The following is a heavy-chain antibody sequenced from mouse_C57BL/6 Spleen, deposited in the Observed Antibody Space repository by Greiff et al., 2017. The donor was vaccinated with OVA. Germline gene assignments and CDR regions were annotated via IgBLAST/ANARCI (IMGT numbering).Heavy chain of an antibody. D-gene: IGHD1-1*01. CDR2: IDPSDSYT. CDR3: ARRTVVATADY. V-gene: IGHV1-50*01. J-gene: IGHJ2*01. CDR1: GYTFTSYW. Sequence: QVQLQQPGAELVKPGASVKLSCKASGYTFTSYWMQWVKQRPGQGLEWIGEIDPSDSYTNYNQKFKGKATLTVDTSSSTAYMQLSSLTSEDSAVYYCARRTVVATADYWGQGTTLTVSS.